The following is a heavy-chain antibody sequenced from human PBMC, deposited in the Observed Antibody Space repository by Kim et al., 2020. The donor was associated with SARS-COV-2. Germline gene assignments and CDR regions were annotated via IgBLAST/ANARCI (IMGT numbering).Heavy chain of an antibody. CDR1: GFTFSSYG. J-gene: IGHJ3*02. V-gene: IGHV3-33*01. Sequence: GGSLRLSCAASGFTFSSYGMHWVRQAPGKGLEWVAVIWYDGSNKYYADSVKGRFTISRDNSKNTLYLQMNSLRAEDTAVYYCAWGDGAFDIWGQGTMVTVSS. CDR2: IWYDGSNK. D-gene: IGHD3-10*01. CDR3: AWGDGAFDI.